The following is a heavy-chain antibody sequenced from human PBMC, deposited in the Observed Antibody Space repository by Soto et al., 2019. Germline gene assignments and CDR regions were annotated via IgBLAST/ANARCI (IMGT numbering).Heavy chain of an antibody. CDR1: GGSFSGYY. CDR2: INHSGST. CDR3: ARTSRYSYGTFDY. Sequence: QVQLQQWGAGLLKPSETLSLTCAVYGGSFSGYYWSWIRQPPGKGLEWIGEINHSGSTNYNPSLNSRVTISVDTSKNQFSLKLSSVTAADTAVYYCARTSRYSYGTFDYWGQGTLVTVSS. J-gene: IGHJ4*02. D-gene: IGHD5-18*01. V-gene: IGHV4-34*01.